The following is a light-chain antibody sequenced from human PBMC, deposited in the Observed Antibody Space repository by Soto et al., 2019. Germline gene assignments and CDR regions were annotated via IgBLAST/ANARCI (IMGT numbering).Light chain of an antibody. CDR1: SSDVGGYNY. V-gene: IGLV2-14*01. Sequence: QSALTQPASVSGSPGQSITISCTGTSSDVGGYNYVSWYQQHPGKAPKLMIYDVRNRASGASNRFSGSKSGNTASLTISGLQAEDEADYYCTSYTSSSILYVFGTGTKVTVL. CDR2: DVR. CDR3: TSYTSSSILYV. J-gene: IGLJ1*01.